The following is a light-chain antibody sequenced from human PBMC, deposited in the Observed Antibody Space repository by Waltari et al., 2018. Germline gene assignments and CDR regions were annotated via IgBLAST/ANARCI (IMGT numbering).Light chain of an antibody. CDR3: QQSYSFPET. V-gene: IGKV1-39*01. J-gene: IGKJ3*01. CDR2: TAS. Sequence: DIQMTQSPSSLSASVGDRVTVTCRASQGISNFLNWYQQKPGKAPKLLIYTASTLQSGVPTRCSGAGSGTEFTLTISSLQPEDFATYYCQQSYSFPETFGPGTKVDV. CDR1: QGISNF.